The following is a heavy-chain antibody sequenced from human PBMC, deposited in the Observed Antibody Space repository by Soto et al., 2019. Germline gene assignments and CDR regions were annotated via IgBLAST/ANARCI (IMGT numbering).Heavy chain of an antibody. Sequence: QVQLQESGPGLVKPSQTLSLTCTVSGGAISSGGYYWSWIRHHPGQGLGWIGYIYYSGSTYYNPSLKSRVTISLDTPKNQFSLKLSSVTAADTAVYYCARNPIPTWNDGGFDYWGQGTLVTVSS. CDR2: IYYSGST. CDR3: ARNPIPTWNDGGFDY. CDR1: GGAISSGGYY. J-gene: IGHJ4*02. D-gene: IGHD1-1*01. V-gene: IGHV4-31*03.